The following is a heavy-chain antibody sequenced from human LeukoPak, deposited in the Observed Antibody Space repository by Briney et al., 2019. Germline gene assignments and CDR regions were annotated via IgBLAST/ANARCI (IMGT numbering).Heavy chain of an antibody. CDR3: AGLRFLPSYSDY. CDR2: ISGSGGST. J-gene: IGHJ4*02. Sequence: GGSLRLSCAASGFTFSSYAMSWVRQAPGKGLEWVSAISGSGGSTYYADSVKGRFTISRDNAKNSLYLQMNSLRAEDTAVYYCAGLRFLPSYSDYWGQGTLVTVSS. V-gene: IGHV3-23*01. D-gene: IGHD3-3*01. CDR1: GFTFSSYA.